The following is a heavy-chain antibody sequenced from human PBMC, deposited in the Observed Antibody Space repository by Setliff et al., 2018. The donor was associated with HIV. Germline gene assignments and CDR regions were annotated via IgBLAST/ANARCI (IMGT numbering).Heavy chain of an antibody. CDR2: IYTGGGT. D-gene: IGHD6-19*01. CDR1: SGSISSGSYY. V-gene: IGHV4-61*09. J-gene: IGHJ4*01. Sequence: SETLSLTCTVSSGSISSGSYYWSWIRQPAGKGLEWIGHIYTGGGTNYNPSLNSRVTISVDTSKNQFSLKLNSVTAADTAVYYCAYSTGWYYFDYWGHGTLVTVSS. CDR3: AYSTGWYYFDY.